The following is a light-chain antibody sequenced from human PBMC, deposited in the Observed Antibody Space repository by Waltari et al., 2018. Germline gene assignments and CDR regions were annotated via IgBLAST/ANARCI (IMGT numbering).Light chain of an antibody. CDR2: ATS. J-gene: IGKJ1*01. Sequence: AVQMTQSPSSLSASVGDRVTITCRTSQDIRNDLGWYQYKSGRAPKLLIFATSTLQSGVPSRFSGSVSGTGFALTISSLQPEDSATYYCLQQSNYPWTFGQGTKVEI. CDR1: QDIRND. V-gene: IGKV1-6*01. CDR3: LQQSNYPWT.